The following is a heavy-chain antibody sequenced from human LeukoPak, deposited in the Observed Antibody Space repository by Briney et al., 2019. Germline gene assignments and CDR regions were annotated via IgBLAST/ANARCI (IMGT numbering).Heavy chain of an antibody. D-gene: IGHD3-10*01. CDR2: IYPGDSDT. J-gene: IGHJ5*02. V-gene: IGHV5-51*01. CDR1: GYSFTSYW. Sequence: GESLKISCKGSGYSFTSYWIGWVRRMPGKGLEWMGIIYPGDSDTRYSPSFQGQVTISADKSISTAYLQWSSLKASDTAMYYCARRATYYYGSGSYFWFDPWGQGTLVTVSS. CDR3: ARRATYYYGSGSYFWFDP.